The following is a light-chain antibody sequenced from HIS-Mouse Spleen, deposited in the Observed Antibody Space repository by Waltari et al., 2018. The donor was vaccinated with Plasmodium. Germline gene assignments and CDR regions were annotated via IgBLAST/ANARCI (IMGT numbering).Light chain of an antibody. V-gene: IGLV5-37*01. Sequence: QPVLTQPPSSSASPGESARLTCTLPSDINVGSYNIYWYQPKPGSPPRYLLYYYSDSDKGQGSGVPSRFSGSKDASAHTGIVLISGLQSEDESDYYCMIWPSNASGVFGGGTKLTVL. CDR3: MIWPSNASGV. CDR1: SDINVGSYN. CDR2: YYSDSDK. J-gene: IGLJ3*02.